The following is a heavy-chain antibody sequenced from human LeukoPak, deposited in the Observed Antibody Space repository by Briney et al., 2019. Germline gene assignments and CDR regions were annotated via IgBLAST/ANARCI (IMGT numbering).Heavy chain of an antibody. J-gene: IGHJ5*02. V-gene: IGHV3-30*18. CDR3: AKDRLYYRFTT. Sequence: GGSLRLSCAASGFIFSSYGMHWVRQAPGKGLEWVAVISYDGSNKYYADSVKGRFTISRDNSKNTLYLQMNSLRAEDTAVYYCAKDRLYYRFTTWGQGTLVTVSS. CDR2: ISYDGSNK. CDR1: GFIFSSYG. D-gene: IGHD3-10*01.